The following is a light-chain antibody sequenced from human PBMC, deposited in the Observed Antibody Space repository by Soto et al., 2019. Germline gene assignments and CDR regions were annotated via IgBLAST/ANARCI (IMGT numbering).Light chain of an antibody. CDR1: QTVNTW. J-gene: IGKJ1*01. CDR3: QHYNSYSEA. Sequence: GERVTIPSRASQTVNTWLACYQQKPWKSPKLLIYKAPTLKSGVPSRFSGSGSGTEFTLTISSLQPDDFATYYCQHYNSYSEACGQGNTGDIK. V-gene: IGKV1-5*03. CDR2: KAP.